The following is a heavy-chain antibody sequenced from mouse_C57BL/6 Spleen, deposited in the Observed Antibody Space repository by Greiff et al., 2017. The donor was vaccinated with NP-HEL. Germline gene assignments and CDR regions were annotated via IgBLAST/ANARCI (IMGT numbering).Heavy chain of an antibody. V-gene: IGHV1-80*01. J-gene: IGHJ3*01. CDR2: IYPGDGDT. CDR1: GYAFSSYW. Sequence: QVQLQQSGAELVKPGASVKISCKASGYAFSSYWMNWVKQRPGKGLEWIGQIYPGDGDTNYNGKFKGKATLTADKSSSTAYMQLSSLTSEDAAVYVGARGEAYSNYGAWFAYWGQGTLVTVSA. CDR3: ARGEAYSNYGAWFAY. D-gene: IGHD2-5*01.